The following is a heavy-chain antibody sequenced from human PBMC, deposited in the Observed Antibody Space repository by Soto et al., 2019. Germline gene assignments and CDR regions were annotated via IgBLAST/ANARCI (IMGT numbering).Heavy chain of an antibody. Sequence: PGGSLRLSCAASGFTFSIYSMNWVRHAPGKGLEWVSSISSSSSYIYYADSVKGRFTISRDNAKNSLYLQMNSLRAEDTAVYYCARGGYSYGPVNYWGQGTLVTVSS. CDR2: ISSSSSYI. D-gene: IGHD5-18*01. V-gene: IGHV3-21*01. CDR3: ARGGYSYGPVNY. CDR1: GFTFSIYS. J-gene: IGHJ4*02.